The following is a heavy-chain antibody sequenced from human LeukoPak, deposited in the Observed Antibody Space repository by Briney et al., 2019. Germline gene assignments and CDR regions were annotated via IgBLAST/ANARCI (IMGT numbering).Heavy chain of an antibody. CDR3: AKDRIWFGELFNTPDW. J-gene: IGHJ4*02. CDR2: ISYDGSNK. D-gene: IGHD3-10*01. CDR1: GFTFSSYG. Sequence: PGGSLRLSCAASGFTFSSYGMHWVRQAPGKGLEWVAVISYDGSNKYYADSVKGRFTISRDNSKNTLYLQMNSLRAEDTAVYYCAKDRIWFGELFNTPDWWGQGTLVTVSS. V-gene: IGHV3-30*18.